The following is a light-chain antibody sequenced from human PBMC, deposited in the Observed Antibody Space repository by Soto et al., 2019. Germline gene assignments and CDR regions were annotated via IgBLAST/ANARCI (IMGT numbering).Light chain of an antibody. J-gene: IGKJ5*01. V-gene: IGKV3-15*01. CDR1: QSVRSN. Sequence: EIVMTQSPATMSVSPGERATLSCRASQSVRSNLAWYQQKPGQAPRLLIYGASTRATGIPARFSGSGSGTELTLTVSSVQSEDFAVHYCQQYNNGSPITFGQGTRLEIK. CDR3: QQYNNGSPIT. CDR2: GAS.